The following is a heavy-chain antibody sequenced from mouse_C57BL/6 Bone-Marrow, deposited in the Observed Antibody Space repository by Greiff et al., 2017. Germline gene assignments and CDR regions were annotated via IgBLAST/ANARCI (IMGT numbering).Heavy chain of an antibody. D-gene: IGHD2-5*01. J-gene: IGHJ2*01. V-gene: IGHV5-9-1*02. CDR1: GFTFSSYA. CDR3: TRSLYSNRGDYFDY. CDR2: ISSGGDYI. Sequence: DVMLVESGEGLVKPGGSLKLSCAASGFTFSSYAMSWVRQTPEKRLEWVAYISSGGDYIYYADTVKGRFTISRDNARNTLYLQMSSLKSEDTAMYYCTRSLYSNRGDYFDYWGQGTTLTVSS.